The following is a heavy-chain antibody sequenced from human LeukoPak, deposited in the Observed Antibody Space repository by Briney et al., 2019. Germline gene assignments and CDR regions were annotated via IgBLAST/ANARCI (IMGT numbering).Heavy chain of an antibody. D-gene: IGHD6-13*01. CDR2: IIPIFGTA. J-gene: IGHJ4*02. CDR1: GGTFSSYA. CDR3: ARDRRRGSSPSHYFDY. V-gene: IGHV1-69*13. Sequence: GASVKVSCMASGGTFSSYAISWVRQAPGQGLEWMGGIIPIFGTANYAQKFQGRVTITADESTSTAYMELSSLRSEDTAVYYCARDRRRGSSPSHYFDYWGQGTLVTVSS.